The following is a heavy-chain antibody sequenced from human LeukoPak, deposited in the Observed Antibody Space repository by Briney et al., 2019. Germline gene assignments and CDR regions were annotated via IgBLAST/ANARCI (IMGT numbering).Heavy chain of an antibody. CDR1: GFSFSSYS. CDR3: ARDLDGNSIWYLDF. Sequence: GGSLRLSCVGSGFSFSSYSVNWVRQAPGKGLEWVSYISSTSSSIYYADSVKGRFTISRDNVKNLLYLQMNSLRAEDTAVYYCARDLDGNSIWYLDFWGRGTLVTVSS. D-gene: IGHD4-23*01. J-gene: IGHJ2*01. CDR2: ISSTSSSI. V-gene: IGHV3-48*01.